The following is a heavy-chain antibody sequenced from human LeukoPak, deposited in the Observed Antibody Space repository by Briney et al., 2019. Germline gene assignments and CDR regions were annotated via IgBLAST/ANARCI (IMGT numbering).Heavy chain of an antibody. CDR1: GDSISGSY. CDR2: IYTSGST. J-gene: IGHJ4*02. D-gene: IGHD3-16*01. V-gene: IGHV4-4*07. CDR3: ARDRGSYPYYFNY. Sequence: PSETLPLTRTVSGDSISGSYWSWFRQPAGKGLEWIGRIYTSGSTIYNPSLKSRVTMSVDMSKNQFSLKLTSMIAADTAVYYCARDRGSYPYYFNYWGQGTLVTVSS.